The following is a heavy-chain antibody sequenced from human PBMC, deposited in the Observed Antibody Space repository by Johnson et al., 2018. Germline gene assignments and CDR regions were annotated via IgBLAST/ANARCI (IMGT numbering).Heavy chain of an antibody. D-gene: IGHD3-22*01. CDR2: ISWNSGTI. Sequence: EVQLVESGGGLVQPGRSLRLSCAASGFIFDDYAMHWVRQAPGKGLEWVSGISWNSGTIGYADSVKGRFTISRDNAKNSLYLQMNSLRAEDTALYYCAKDGDRNGFHLFQHWGQGTLVTVSS. CDR3: AKDGDRNGFHLFQH. J-gene: IGHJ1*01. V-gene: IGHV3-9*01. CDR1: GFIFDDYA.